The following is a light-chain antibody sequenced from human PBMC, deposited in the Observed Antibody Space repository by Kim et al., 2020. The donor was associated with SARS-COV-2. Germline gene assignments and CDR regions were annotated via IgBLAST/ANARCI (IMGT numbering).Light chain of an antibody. J-gene: IGKJ3*01. V-gene: IGKV1-9*01. CDR2: AAS. Sequence: ILLTQSPSSLSASVGDRVTITCRASQGISRDLAWYQQKPGNPPKLLIYAASTLQSGVPSRFSGSGSGTDSTLTITSLQPEDFATYSCQQLHTYPLTFGPGTKVDIK. CDR3: QQLHTYPLT. CDR1: QGISRD.